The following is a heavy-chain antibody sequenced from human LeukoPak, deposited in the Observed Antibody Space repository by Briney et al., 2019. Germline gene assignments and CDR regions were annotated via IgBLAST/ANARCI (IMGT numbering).Heavy chain of an antibody. CDR2: ISGSGGST. CDR3: AKDPLAYSYGYDY. J-gene: IGHJ4*02. Sequence: PGTSLRLSCAAPIFTFSTDGMHWVRQAPGKGLEWVSAISGSGGSTYYADSVKGRFTISRDNSKNTLYLQMNSLRAEDTAVYYSAKDPLAYSYGYDYWGQGTLVTVSS. V-gene: IGHV3-23*01. CDR1: IFTFSTDG. D-gene: IGHD5-18*01.